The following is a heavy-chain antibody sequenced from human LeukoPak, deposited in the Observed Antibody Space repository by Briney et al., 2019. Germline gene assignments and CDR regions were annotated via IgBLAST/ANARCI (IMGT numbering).Heavy chain of an antibody. Sequence: GGSLRLSCAASGFTFSSYAMHWVRQAPGKGLEWVAVISYDGSNKYYADSVKGRFTISRDNSKNTLYLQMNSLRAEDTAVYYCARDAAVAAAGTGDFDYWGQGTLVTVSS. CDR3: ARDAAVAAAGTGDFDY. CDR1: GFTFSSYA. J-gene: IGHJ4*02. D-gene: IGHD6-13*01. CDR2: ISYDGSNK. V-gene: IGHV3-30-3*01.